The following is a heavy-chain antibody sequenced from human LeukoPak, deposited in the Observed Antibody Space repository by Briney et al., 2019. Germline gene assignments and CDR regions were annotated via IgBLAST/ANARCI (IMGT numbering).Heavy chain of an antibody. Sequence: GGSLRLPCVASGFSFSSYEMNWVRQAPGKGLEWISYISNSASTIHYADSVKGRFTISRDNAKNSLYLQMNSLRAEDTAVYYCARDNRGSSFYYYYYMDVWGKGTTVTVSS. CDR3: ARDNRGSSFYYYYYMDV. J-gene: IGHJ6*03. CDR1: GFSFSSYE. CDR2: ISNSASTI. D-gene: IGHD6-6*01. V-gene: IGHV3-48*03.